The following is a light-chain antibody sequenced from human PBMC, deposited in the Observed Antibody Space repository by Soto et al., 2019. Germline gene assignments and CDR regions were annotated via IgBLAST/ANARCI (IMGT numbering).Light chain of an antibody. V-gene: IGKV3-20*01. CDR1: QSVSSNF. CDR2: GAS. J-gene: IGKJ4*01. Sequence: EIVLTQSPGTLSLSPGERATLSCRASQSVSSNFLAWYQQKPGQAFRLLIFGASSRAAGIPDRFSGSGSGTDFTLTISRLEPEDFAVYFCQQYGSSPGTFGGGTKVEIK. CDR3: QQYGSSPGT.